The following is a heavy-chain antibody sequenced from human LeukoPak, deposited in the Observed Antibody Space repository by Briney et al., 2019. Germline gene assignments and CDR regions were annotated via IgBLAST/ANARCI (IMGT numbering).Heavy chain of an antibody. J-gene: IGHJ3*02. D-gene: IGHD5-24*01. CDR2: MYPGDSDT. CDR3: ARRDGYNMGAFDI. Sequence: PGESLKISCRGSGYSFSTYWVGWVRQMPGKGLEWMGIMYPGDSDTRYSPSFQGQFTISADKSISTAYLQWGSLKASDTAMYYCARRDGYNMGAFDIWGQGTMVTVSS. V-gene: IGHV5-51*01. CDR1: GYSFSTYW.